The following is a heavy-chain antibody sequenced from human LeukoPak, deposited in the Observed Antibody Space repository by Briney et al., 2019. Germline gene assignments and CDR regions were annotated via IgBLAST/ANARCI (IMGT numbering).Heavy chain of an antibody. Sequence: ASVKVSCKASGGTFSSYAISWVRQAPGQGLEWMGRIIPILGIANYAQKFQGRVTITADKSTSTAYMELSSLRSEDTAVYYCARAAGYSYDLLFDYWGQGTLVTVSS. J-gene: IGHJ4*02. CDR1: GGTFSSYA. CDR2: IIPILGIA. V-gene: IGHV1-69*04. D-gene: IGHD5-18*01. CDR3: ARAAGYSYDLLFDY.